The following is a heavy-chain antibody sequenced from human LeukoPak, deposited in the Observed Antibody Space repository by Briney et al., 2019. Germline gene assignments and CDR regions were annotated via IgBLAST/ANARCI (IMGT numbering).Heavy chain of an antibody. J-gene: IGHJ4*02. V-gene: IGHV3-15*01. CDR1: EFTFSDDW. CDR3: STGAF. Sequence: GGSLRLSCAASEFTFSDDWMSWVRQAPGKGLEWVGRIKSKTDGGTTDYAAPVKGRFTISGDDSKNLLYLQMKSLKTDDTGVYYRSTGAFWGQGTLVTVSS. CDR2: IKSKTDGGTT.